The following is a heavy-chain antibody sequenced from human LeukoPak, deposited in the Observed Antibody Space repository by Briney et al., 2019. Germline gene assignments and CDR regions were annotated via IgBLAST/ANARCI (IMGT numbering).Heavy chain of an antibody. Sequence: SETLSLTCRVSGASISGYYWSWIRQPPGKGLEWIGHMYYSGGTTYNPSLKSRVSISLDTSKKHFSLKLNSVTAADTAVYYCARYGLVEFRNAFQYWGQGILVSVSS. CDR2: MYYSGGT. CDR3: ARYGLVEFRNAFQY. CDR1: GASISGYY. J-gene: IGHJ1*01. V-gene: IGHV4-59*01. D-gene: IGHD6-6*01.